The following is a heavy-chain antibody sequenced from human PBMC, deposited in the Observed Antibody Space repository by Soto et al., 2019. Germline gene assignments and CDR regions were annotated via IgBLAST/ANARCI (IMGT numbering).Heavy chain of an antibody. V-gene: IGHV3-7*01. CDR2: INQDGSEK. J-gene: IGHJ4*02. CDR1: GFTFSTYW. Sequence: GGSLRLSCVASGFTFSTYWMDWVRQAPGKGLEWVANINQDGSEKHYVDSVKGRLTISRDNAKNSLYLQMSSLTAEESALYYCSRSLDYWGQGALVTVS. CDR3: SRSLDY.